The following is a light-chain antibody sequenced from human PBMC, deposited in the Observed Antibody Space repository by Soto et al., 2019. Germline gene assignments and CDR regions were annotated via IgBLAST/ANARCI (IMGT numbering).Light chain of an antibody. Sequence: EIVMTPSPATLSVSPVERVTLSCRASQNVTSTYLAWYQQRPGQPPRLLIYAAFSRATGVPDRFSGSRSGTEFTLTINSLQSEDFAIYYCQQYNNWPRTFGQGTKVDIK. CDR2: AAF. CDR1: QNVTSTY. J-gene: IGKJ1*01. V-gene: IGKV3D-15*01. CDR3: QQYNNWPRT.